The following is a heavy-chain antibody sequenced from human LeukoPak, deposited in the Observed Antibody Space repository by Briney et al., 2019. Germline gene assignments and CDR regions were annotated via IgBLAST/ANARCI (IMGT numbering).Heavy chain of an antibody. Sequence: ASVKVSCKASGYTLTDYYMHWVRQAPGQGLEWMGRINPNSGGTNYAQKFQGRVTMTRDTSISTVYMELSRLRSEDTAIYYCARTGYYDRSGYYYPRYFDYWGQGTLVTVSS. J-gene: IGHJ4*02. CDR3: ARTGYYDRSGYYYPRYFDY. CDR1: GYTLTDYY. CDR2: INPNSGGT. V-gene: IGHV1-2*06. D-gene: IGHD3-22*01.